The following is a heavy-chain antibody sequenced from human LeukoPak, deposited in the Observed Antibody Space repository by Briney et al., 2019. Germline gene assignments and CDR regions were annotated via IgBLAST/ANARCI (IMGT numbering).Heavy chain of an antibody. Sequence: ASVRVSCRASGYTFTSYDINWVRDAPGQGRECVGGMNPNRGNTGYAQKFQGRVTMTRNTSISTAYMELSSLRSEDTAVYYCARSGIAAADAFDIWGQGTMVTVSS. CDR3: ARSGIAAADAFDI. CDR1: GYTFTSYD. D-gene: IGHD6-13*01. J-gene: IGHJ3*02. V-gene: IGHV1-8*01. CDR2: MNPNRGNT.